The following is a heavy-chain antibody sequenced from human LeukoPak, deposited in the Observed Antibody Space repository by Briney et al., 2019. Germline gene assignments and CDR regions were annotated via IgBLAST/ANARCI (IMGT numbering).Heavy chain of an antibody. D-gene: IGHD3-9*01. V-gene: IGHV3-23*01. Sequence: GGSLRLSCAASGFTFSSYGMSWVRQAPGKGLEWVSAISGSGRSTYYADSMKGRFTISRDNSKNTLYLQMNSLRAEDTAVYYCAKDRTWNDILTGYYIYDCDYWGQGTLVTVSS. CDR1: GFTFSSYG. CDR2: ISGSGRST. CDR3: AKDRTWNDILTGYYIYDCDY. J-gene: IGHJ4*02.